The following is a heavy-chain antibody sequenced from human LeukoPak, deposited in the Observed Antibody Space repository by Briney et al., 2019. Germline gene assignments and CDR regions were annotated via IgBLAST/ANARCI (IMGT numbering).Heavy chain of an antibody. CDR1: GFTFSSYG. CDR2: ISGSGGRT. Sequence: GGSLRLSCAVSGFTFSSYGMSWVRQAPGKGLEWVSSISGSGGRTYYADSVKGRFTISRDNSKNTLYLQMNSLRADDTAVYYCARDQITTVRGIIARSTPYYDYHYMDVWGKGTTVTVSS. D-gene: IGHD3-10*01. J-gene: IGHJ6*03. CDR3: ARDQITTVRGIIARSTPYYDYHYMDV. V-gene: IGHV3-23*01.